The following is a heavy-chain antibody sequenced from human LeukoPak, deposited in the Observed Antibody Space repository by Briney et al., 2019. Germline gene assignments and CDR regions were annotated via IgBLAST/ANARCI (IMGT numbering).Heavy chain of an antibody. Sequence: GRSLRLSCAASGFTFSSYGVHWVRQAPGKGLEWVAVIWYDGSNKYYADSVKGRFTISRDNSKHTLYLQMNSLRAEDTAVYYCARGGSSGWYGSLRYYYGMDVWGQGTTVTVSS. D-gene: IGHD6-19*01. CDR3: ARGGSSGWYGSLRYYYGMDV. V-gene: IGHV3-33*01. CDR2: IWYDGSNK. J-gene: IGHJ6*02. CDR1: GFTFSSYG.